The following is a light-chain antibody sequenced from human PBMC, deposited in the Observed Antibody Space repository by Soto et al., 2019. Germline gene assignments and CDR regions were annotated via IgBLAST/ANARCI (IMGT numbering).Light chain of an antibody. Sequence: EIVLTQSPGTLSLSPGERVTLSCRASQSVSSNYVAWYQQKPGQAPRLLIYGASSRATGFPDRFSGSGSGTDFTLTISRLEPEDAVVYYCQQYGSSPITFGQGTKLGIK. CDR1: QSVSSNY. V-gene: IGKV3-20*01. CDR2: GAS. CDR3: QQYGSSPIT. J-gene: IGKJ2*01.